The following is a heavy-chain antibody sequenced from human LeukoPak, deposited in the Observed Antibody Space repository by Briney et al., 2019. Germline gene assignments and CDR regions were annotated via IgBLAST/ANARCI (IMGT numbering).Heavy chain of an antibody. CDR1: GYILSSYS. CDR2: ISTDNSYR. D-gene: IGHD2-15*01. J-gene: IGHJ5*02. Sequence: GGPLRLSCAASGYILSSYSMNWLRQAPGEGLEWVTSISTDNSYRHYADSEKRLITISRDTPKTSLYLQMNPLRAEDTAVYYWAREHTLGYCSGGSCQNWFDPWGQGTLVTVSS. V-gene: IGHV3-21*01. CDR3: AREHTLGYCSGGSCQNWFDP.